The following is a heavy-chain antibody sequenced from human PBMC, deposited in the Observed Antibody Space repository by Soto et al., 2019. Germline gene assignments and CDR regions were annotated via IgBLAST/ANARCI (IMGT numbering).Heavy chain of an antibody. CDR3: ARVGYDTSGYYYLYYLDY. Sequence: GESLKISCKGSGYSFTSYWIGWGRQMPGKGLEWMGIIYPGDSDTRYSTSFQGQVTISADKSISTAYLQWSSLKASDTAMYYCARVGYDTSGYYYLYYLDYWAHGTLLTVSS. V-gene: IGHV5-51*01. D-gene: IGHD3-22*01. CDR1: GYSFTSYW. J-gene: IGHJ4*01. CDR2: IYPGDSDT.